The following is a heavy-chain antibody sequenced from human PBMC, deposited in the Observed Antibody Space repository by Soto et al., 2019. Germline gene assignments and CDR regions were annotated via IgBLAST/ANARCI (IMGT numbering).Heavy chain of an antibody. CDR2: SYYSGST. Sequence: SETPSLTCTVSGSSISSYYWSWIRQPPGKGLDWMGYSYYSGSTXYNPSLQSRVTXSVSTSHNQLSPNLSFLTSADTAVYYRARGNNNCTVLCFXHQIDGFSPWGPGSPVSVPS. D-gene: IGHD1-1*01. CDR3: ARGNNNCTVLCFXHQIDGFSP. V-gene: IGHV4-59*01. CDR1: GSSISSYY. J-gene: IGHJ5*02.